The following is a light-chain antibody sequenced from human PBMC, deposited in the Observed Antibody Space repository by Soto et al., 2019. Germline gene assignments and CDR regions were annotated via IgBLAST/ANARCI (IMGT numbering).Light chain of an antibody. J-gene: IGKJ4*01. CDR1: QDISNY. Sequence: DIQMTQSPSSLSESVGDRDTITCQASQDISNYLNWYQQKPGKAPKLLIYDASNLETGVPSRFSGSGSGTDFTFTISSLQPEDIATYYCQQYDNLPLTFGGGTKVDIK. CDR2: DAS. V-gene: IGKV1-33*01. CDR3: QQYDNLPLT.